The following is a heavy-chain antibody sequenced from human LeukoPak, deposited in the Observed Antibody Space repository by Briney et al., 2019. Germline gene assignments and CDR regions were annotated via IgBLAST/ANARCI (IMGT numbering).Heavy chain of an antibody. D-gene: IGHD2-2*02. CDR3: AREQYQLLYGYYYMDV. V-gene: IGHV3-20*04. J-gene: IGHJ6*03. CDR2: INWNGGST. CDR1: GFNFDDYG. Sequence: GGSLRLSCAASGFNFDDYGMSWVRQASGKGLEWVSGINWNGGSTGYADSVKGRFTISRDNAKNSLYLQMSSLRAEDTALYYCAREQYQLLYGYYYMDVWGKGTTVTVSS.